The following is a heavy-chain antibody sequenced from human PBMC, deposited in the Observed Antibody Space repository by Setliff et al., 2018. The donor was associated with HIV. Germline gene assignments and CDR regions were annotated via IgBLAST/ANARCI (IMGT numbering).Heavy chain of an antibody. CDR3: ARDRMPMASWVPDK. Sequence: SETLSLTCTVSDDSISSNYWSWIRQSAGRGLEWVGRIYTGGRTNYNPSLKGRVTMSVDASKNQFSLNLSSVTAADTAVYYCARDRMPMASWVPDKWGQGTLVTVSS. J-gene: IGHJ4*02. V-gene: IGHV4-4*07. CDR1: DDSISSNY. CDR2: IYTGGRT. D-gene: IGHD2-2*01.